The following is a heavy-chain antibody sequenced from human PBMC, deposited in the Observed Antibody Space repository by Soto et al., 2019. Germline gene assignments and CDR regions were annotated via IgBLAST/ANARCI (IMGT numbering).Heavy chain of an antibody. Sequence: GESLKISCKGSGYSFTSYWIIWVRQMPGKGLEWMGRIDPSDSYTNYSPSFQGHVTISADKSISTAYLQWSSLKASDTAMYYCARLPPRVRGGYYSYATDVWGQGTTVTVSS. D-gene: IGHD3-10*01. CDR3: ARLPPRVRGGYYSYATDV. V-gene: IGHV5-10-1*01. CDR1: GYSFTSYW. J-gene: IGHJ6*02. CDR2: IDPSDSYT.